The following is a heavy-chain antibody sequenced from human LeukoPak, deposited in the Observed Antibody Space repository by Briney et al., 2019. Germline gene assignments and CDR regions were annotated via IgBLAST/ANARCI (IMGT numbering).Heavy chain of an antibody. CDR1: GFTFSSYG. Sequence: GGSLRLSCAASGFTFSSYGMHWVRQAPGKGLEWVAVISYDGSNKYYADSVKGRFTISRDNSKNTLYLQMNSLRAEDTAVYYWAKGLNFDYGGRGPRVTFPS. J-gene: IGHJ4*02. V-gene: IGHV3-30*18. CDR3: AKGLNFDY. CDR2: ISYDGSNK.